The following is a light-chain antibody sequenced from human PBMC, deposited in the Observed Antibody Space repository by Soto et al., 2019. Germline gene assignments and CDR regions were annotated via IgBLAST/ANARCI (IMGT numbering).Light chain of an antibody. CDR2: KAS. CDR1: QSISGW. CDR3: QHYNSYSEA. J-gene: IGKJ1*01. V-gene: IGKV1-5*03. Sequence: DIQMTPSPSTLSASVVDRVTITCRASQSISGWLAWYQQKPGKAPKLLIYKASTLKSGVPSRFSGSGSGTEFTLTISSLQPDDFATYYCQHYNSYSEAFGQGTKVDIK.